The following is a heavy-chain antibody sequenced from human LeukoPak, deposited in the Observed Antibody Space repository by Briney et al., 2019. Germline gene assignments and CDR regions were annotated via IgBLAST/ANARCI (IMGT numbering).Heavy chain of an antibody. Sequence: PSQTLSLTCTVSGGSISSGSYYWSWIRQPAGKGLEWIGRIYTSGSTNYNPSLKSRVTISVDTSKNQFSLKLSSVTAADTAVYYCARENYDFWSGYHTSLGDYYMDVWGKGTTVTVSS. D-gene: IGHD3-3*01. CDR1: GGSISSGSYY. J-gene: IGHJ6*03. V-gene: IGHV4-61*02. CDR3: ARENYDFWSGYHTSLGDYYMDV. CDR2: IYTSGST.